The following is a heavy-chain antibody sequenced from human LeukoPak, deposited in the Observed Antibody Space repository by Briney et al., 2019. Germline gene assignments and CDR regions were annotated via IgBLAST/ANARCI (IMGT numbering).Heavy chain of an antibody. D-gene: IGHD1-26*01. CDR3: AKDWAGVGANHWDY. Sequence: PGGSLRLSCAASGFTFDDYGMSWVRQAPGKGLEWVSGINWNGGSTVYADSVKGRFTISRDNSKNTLYLQMNSLRAEDTAVYYCAKDWAGVGANHWDYWGQGTLVTVSS. CDR2: INWNGGST. V-gene: IGHV3-20*04. J-gene: IGHJ4*02. CDR1: GFTFDDYG.